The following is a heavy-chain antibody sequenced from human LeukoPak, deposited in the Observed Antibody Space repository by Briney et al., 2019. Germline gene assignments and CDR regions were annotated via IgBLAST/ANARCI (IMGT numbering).Heavy chain of an antibody. CDR2: ISGGAGTP. V-gene: IGHV3-23*01. D-gene: IGHD4-17*01. CDR3: AKRRTTVITMDYFDY. J-gene: IGHJ4*02. Sequence: GGSLRLSCAASGFTFSSYAMSWVRQAPGKGLEWVSGISGGAGTPYYADSVKGRFTISRDNSKITLYLQMTSLRAEDTAVYYCAKRRTTVITMDYFDYWGQGTLVTVSS. CDR1: GFTFSSYA.